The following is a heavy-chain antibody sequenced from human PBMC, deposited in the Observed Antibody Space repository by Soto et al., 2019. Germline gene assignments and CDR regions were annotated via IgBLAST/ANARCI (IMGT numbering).Heavy chain of an antibody. V-gene: IGHV1-2*02. CDR3: ARGGGVGVAGSAAFDM. Sequence: QLHLVQSGAVVKKPGASVTVSCSASGYPVTAYYMHWVRQAPGRGLEWMGGINPATGAAKYTQTFQGRDTMARDPSTSTVLMELGGLTSGDRAVFYCARGGGVGVAGSAAFDMWGQGTLVTVSS. CDR1: GYPVTAYY. J-gene: IGHJ3*02. CDR2: INPATGAA. D-gene: IGHD3-3*01.